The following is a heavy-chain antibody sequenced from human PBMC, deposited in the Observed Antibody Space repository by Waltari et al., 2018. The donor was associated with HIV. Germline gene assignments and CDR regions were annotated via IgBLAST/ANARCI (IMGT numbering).Heavy chain of an antibody. CDR2: IKGDGSST. V-gene: IGHV3-74*01. CDR1: GFPFSSYW. J-gene: IGHJ4*02. Sequence: EVQLVESGGGLVQPGGSLRLSCAASGFPFSSYWSHWVRQAPGKGLVLGSLIKGDGSSTSYADSVKGRFTISRDNAKNTLYLQMNSLRAEDTAVYYCARDRYYDPSGFDYWGQGTLVTVSS. D-gene: IGHD3-22*01. CDR3: ARDRYYDPSGFDY.